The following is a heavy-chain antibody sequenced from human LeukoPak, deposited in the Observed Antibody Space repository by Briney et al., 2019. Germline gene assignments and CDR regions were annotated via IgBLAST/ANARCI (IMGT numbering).Heavy chain of an antibody. J-gene: IGHJ5*02. CDR3: ACLVGATTIFWFDP. D-gene: IGHD1-26*01. Sequence: SVKVSCKASGGTFSSYAISWVRQAPGQGLEWMGGIIPIFGTANYAQKFQGRVTITADESTSAAYMELSSLRSEDTAVYYCACLVGATTIFWFDPWGQGTLVTVSS. V-gene: IGHV1-69*13. CDR2: IIPIFGTA. CDR1: GGTFSSYA.